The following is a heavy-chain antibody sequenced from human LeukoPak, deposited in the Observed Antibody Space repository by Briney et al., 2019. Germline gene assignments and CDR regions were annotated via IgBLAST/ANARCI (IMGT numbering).Heavy chain of an antibody. CDR1: GFTFSSYS. Sequence: GGSLRLSCAASGFTFSSYSMNWVRQAPGKGLEWVSSISSSSSYIYYADSVKGRFTISRDNAKNSLYLQMNSLRAEDTAVYYCARDQLTGTSNFDYWGQGTLVTVSS. CDR2: ISSSSSYI. J-gene: IGHJ4*02. CDR3: ARDQLTGTSNFDY. D-gene: IGHD1-20*01. V-gene: IGHV3-21*01.